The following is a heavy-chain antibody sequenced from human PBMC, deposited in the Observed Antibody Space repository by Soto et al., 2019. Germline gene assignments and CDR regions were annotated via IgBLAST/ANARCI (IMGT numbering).Heavy chain of an antibody. CDR1: GFTFSSYE. CDR3: ARDRGYSYGFDAFDI. CDR2: ISSSGSTI. J-gene: IGHJ3*02. V-gene: IGHV3-48*03. Sequence: EVQLVESGGGLVQPGGSLRLSCAASGFTFSSYEMNWVRQAPGKGLEWVSYISSSGSTIYYADSVKGRFTISRDNAKNSLYLQMNSLRAEDTAVYYCARDRGYSYGFDAFDIWGLGTMVTVSS. D-gene: IGHD5-18*01.